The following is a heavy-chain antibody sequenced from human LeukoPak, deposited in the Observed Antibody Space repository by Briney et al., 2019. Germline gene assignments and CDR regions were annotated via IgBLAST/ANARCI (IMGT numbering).Heavy chain of an antibody. J-gene: IGHJ6*03. CDR1: GFTFSSYA. CDR2: ISGSGGST. V-gene: IGHV3-23*01. CDR3: ANGIQLWLFAHYYMDV. Sequence: GGSLRLSCAASGFTFSSYAMSWVRQAPGKGLEWVSAISGSGGSTYYADSVKGRFTISRDNSNNTLYLQMNSLRAEDTAVYYCANGIQLWLFAHYYMDVWGKGTTVTVSS. D-gene: IGHD5-18*01.